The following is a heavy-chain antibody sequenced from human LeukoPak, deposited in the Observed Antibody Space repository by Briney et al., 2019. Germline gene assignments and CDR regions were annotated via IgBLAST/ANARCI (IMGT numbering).Heavy chain of an antibody. CDR1: GFTFRSRA. CDR3: ARAPGYSYGLDY. CDR2: IYSGGST. V-gene: IGHV3-53*01. D-gene: IGHD5-18*01. J-gene: IGHJ4*02. Sequence: PGGSLRLSCAASGFTFRSRAMSWVRQAPGKGLEWVSVIYSGGSTYYADSVKGRFTISRDNSKNTLYLQMNSLRAEDTAVYYCARAPGYSYGLDYWGQGTLDTVSS.